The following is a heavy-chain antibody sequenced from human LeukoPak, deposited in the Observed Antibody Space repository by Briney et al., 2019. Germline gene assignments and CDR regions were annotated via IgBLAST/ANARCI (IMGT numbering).Heavy chain of an antibody. D-gene: IGHD1-26*01. CDR2: IKQDGNDQ. J-gene: IGHJ4*02. Sequence: GRSLRLSCAASGFTFNDYWMSWVRQAAGKGLEWVADIKQDGNDQKYVDSVKGRFTISRDNTKNSLYLQMNSLRAEDTAVYYCARPALVGEIFEFWGQGTLVTVSS. CDR3: ARPALVGEIFEF. V-gene: IGHV3-7*01. CDR1: GFTFNDYW.